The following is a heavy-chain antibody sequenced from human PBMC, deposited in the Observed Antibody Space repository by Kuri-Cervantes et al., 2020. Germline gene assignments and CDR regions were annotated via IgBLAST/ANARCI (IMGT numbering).Heavy chain of an antibody. Sequence: SQTLSLTCAVYGGSFSGYYWSWIRQPPGKGLEWIGSIYHSGSTYYNPSLKSRVTISVDTSKNQFSLKLSSVTAADTAVYYCARDLRYCSGGSCEHLFDYWGQGTLVTVSS. D-gene: IGHD2-15*01. J-gene: IGHJ4*02. V-gene: IGHV4-34*01. CDR1: GGSFSGYY. CDR2: IYHSGST. CDR3: ARDLRYCSGGSCEHLFDY.